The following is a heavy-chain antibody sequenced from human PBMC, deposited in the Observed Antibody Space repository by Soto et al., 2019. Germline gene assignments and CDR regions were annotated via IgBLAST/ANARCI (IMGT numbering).Heavy chain of an antibody. D-gene: IGHD2-15*01. V-gene: IGHV3-15*07. J-gene: IGHJ6*02. CDR2: IKSKTDGGTT. CDR3: ITGYCSGGSCYSNYYGMDV. CDR1: GFTFSNAW. Sequence: SLRLSCAASGFTFSNAWMNWVRQAPGKGLEWVGRIKSKTDGGTTDYAAPVKGRFTISRDDSKNTLYLQMNSLKTEDTAVYYCITGYCSGGSCYSNYYGMDVWGQGTTVTVSS.